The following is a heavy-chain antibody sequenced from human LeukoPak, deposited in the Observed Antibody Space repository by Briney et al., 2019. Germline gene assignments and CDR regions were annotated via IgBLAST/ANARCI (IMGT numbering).Heavy chain of an antibody. Sequence: ASVKVSCKASGYTFTSYGISWVRQAPGQGLEWMGWINTNTGNPTYAQGFTGRFVFSLDTSVSTAYLQISSLKAEDTAVYYCARGGVLWFGDHPSYMDVWGKGTTVTVSS. J-gene: IGHJ6*03. V-gene: IGHV7-4-1*02. CDR1: GYTFTSYG. CDR3: ARGGVLWFGDHPSYMDV. D-gene: IGHD3-10*01. CDR2: INTNTGNP.